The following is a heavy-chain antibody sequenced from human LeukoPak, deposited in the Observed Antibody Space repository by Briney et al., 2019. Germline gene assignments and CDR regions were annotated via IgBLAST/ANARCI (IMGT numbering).Heavy chain of an antibody. CDR2: TYYRSKWYN. CDR1: GDSVSSNSAA. J-gene: IGHJ6*02. V-gene: IGHV6-1*01. CDR3: ARESTTVRGPAYELYYYYGMDV. D-gene: IGHD4-17*01. Sequence: SQTLSLTCAISGDSVSSNSAAWNWVRQSPSRGLEWLGRTYYRSKWYNDYAVSVKSRITINPDTSKNQFSLQLNSVTPEDTAVYYCARESTTVRGPAYELYYYYGMDVWGQGPTVTVSS.